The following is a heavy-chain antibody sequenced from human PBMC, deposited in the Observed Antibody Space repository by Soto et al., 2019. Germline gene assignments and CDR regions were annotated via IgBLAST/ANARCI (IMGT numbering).Heavy chain of an antibody. CDR1: GITFRTYA. D-gene: IGHD1-26*01. Sequence: HPGGSLRLSCAASGITFRTYAMGWVRQAPGKGLEYVSSISGSGGDRYYADSVRGRFTISRDNSKNTLYLQMNSLRAEDTAVYYCAKLSEDPYSGSYSDSWGQGALVTVSS. V-gene: IGHV3-23*01. J-gene: IGHJ4*02. CDR3: AKLSEDPYSGSYSDS. CDR2: ISGSGGDR.